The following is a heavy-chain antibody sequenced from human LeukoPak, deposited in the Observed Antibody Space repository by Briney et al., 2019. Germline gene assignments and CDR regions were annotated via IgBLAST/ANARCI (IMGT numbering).Heavy chain of an antibody. Sequence: GGSLRLSCAASGFTFSSYWMSWVRQAPGKGLEWVANIKQDGSEKYYVDSVKGRFTISRDNTKNSLYLQMNSLRAEDTAVYYCARLSSSSWSPFDYWGQGTLVTVSS. CDR2: IKQDGSEK. CDR1: GFTFSSYW. CDR3: ARLSSSSWSPFDY. J-gene: IGHJ4*02. V-gene: IGHV3-7*01. D-gene: IGHD6-13*01.